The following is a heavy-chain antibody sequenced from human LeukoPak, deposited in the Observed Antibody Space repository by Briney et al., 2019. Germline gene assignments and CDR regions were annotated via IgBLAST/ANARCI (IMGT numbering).Heavy chain of an antibody. CDR1: GGPFRGYY. CDR2: IKHSGST. D-gene: IGHD2-15*01. CDR3: ARGLGYCSGGSCDHQDY. V-gene: IGHV4-34*01. J-gene: IGHJ4*02. Sequence: SEPLSLTCAVCGGPFRGYYWRWIRQPPGEGREWSGEIKHSGSTNYNTSLKSRVALSIDTSKTQFSLKLSSVTAADTAVYYFARGLGYCSGGSCDHQDYWGQGTLVTVSS.